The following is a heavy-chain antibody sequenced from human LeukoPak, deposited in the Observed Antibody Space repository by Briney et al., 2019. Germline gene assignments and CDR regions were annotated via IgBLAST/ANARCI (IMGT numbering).Heavy chain of an antibody. J-gene: IGHJ5*02. CDR1: GYSFTSYY. CDR3: ARVDTAMVLGGNWFDP. D-gene: IGHD5-18*01. V-gene: IGHV1-46*01. CDR2: INPSGSST. Sequence: ASVKVSCKASGYSFTSYYMHWVRQAPGQGLEWMGLINPSGSSTTYAQRFQGRVTMTTDTSTSTAYMELRSLRSDDTAVYYCARVDTAMVLGGNWFDPWGQGTLVTVSS.